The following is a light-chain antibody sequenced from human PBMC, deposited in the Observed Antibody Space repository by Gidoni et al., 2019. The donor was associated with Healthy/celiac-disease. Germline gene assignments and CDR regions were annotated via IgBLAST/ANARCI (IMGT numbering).Light chain of an antibody. V-gene: IGKV3-20*01. CDR1: QSVSSSY. J-gene: IGKJ2*01. CDR3: QQYGSSLPYT. Sequence: EIVLTQSPGTLSLSTGERATLSCRASQSVSSSYLAWYQQQPGQAPRLLISGASSRATCLPDRFSGSASGTDFTLTISRLEPEDFAVYFCQQYGSSLPYTFGQGTKLEIK. CDR2: GAS.